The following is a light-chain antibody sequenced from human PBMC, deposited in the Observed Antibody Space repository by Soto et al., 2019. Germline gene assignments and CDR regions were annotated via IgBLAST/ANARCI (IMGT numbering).Light chain of an antibody. CDR1: DVVGSN. Sequence: EIVMTQSPATLSVSPGERATLSCRASDVVGSNLAWYQQKPGQAPRLLIYGASTRATGIPGRFSGSGFGTEFTLTISGLQPEDFAVYYCQQYNDWPPITFGQGTRLEI. CDR2: GAS. V-gene: IGKV3-15*01. J-gene: IGKJ5*01. CDR3: QQYNDWPPIT.